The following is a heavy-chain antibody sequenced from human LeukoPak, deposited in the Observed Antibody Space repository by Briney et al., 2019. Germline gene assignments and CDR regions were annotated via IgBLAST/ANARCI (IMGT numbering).Heavy chain of an antibody. J-gene: IGHJ4*02. CDR2: IRYDGSNK. Sequence: GGSLRLSCAASGFTFSSYGMHRVRQAPGKGLEWVAFIRYDGSNKYYADSVKGRFTISRDNSKNTLYLQMNSLRAEDTAVYYCAKYCSSTSWSSYISGFHYFDYWGQGTLVTVSS. CDR3: AKYCSSTSWSSYISGFHYFDY. V-gene: IGHV3-30*02. D-gene: IGHD2-2*01. CDR1: GFTFSSYG.